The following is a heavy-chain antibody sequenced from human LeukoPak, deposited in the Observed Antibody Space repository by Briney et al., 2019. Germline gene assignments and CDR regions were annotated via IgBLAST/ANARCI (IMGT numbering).Heavy chain of an antibody. Sequence: GPPVKVSCKVSGYTLTELSMHWVRQAPGKGLEWMGGFDPEDGETIYAQKFQGRVTITEDTSTDTAYMELSSLRSEDTAVYYCATEIHSGYDKWGQGTLVTVSS. CDR2: FDPEDGET. CDR3: ATEIHSGYDK. D-gene: IGHD5-12*01. V-gene: IGHV1-24*01. CDR1: GYTLTELS. J-gene: IGHJ4*02.